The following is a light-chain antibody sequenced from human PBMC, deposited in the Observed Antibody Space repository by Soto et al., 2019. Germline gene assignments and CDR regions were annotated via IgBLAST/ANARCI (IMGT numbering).Light chain of an antibody. CDR3: MQGTHWPPT. Sequence: DVVMTQSPLSLPVTLGQSASISCRSSQSVVYSDGIAYLSWFQQRPGQSPRRLIYKASNRDSGVXDXFRGRGSGTDFTLTISRVEAEDVGGYYCMQGTHWPPTFGRGTKVEIK. J-gene: IGKJ1*01. V-gene: IGKV2-30*01. CDR1: QSVVYSDGIAY. CDR2: KAS.